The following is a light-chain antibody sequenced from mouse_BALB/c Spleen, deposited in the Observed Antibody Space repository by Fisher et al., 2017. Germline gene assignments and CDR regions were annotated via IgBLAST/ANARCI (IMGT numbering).Light chain of an antibody. V-gene: IGKV4-59*01. Sequence: IVLTQSTAIMSASLGEKVTMSCRASSSVNYMYWYQQKSGTSPKRWIYDTSKLASGVPARFSGSGSGTSYSLTISSMEAEDAATYYCQQYHRSPYTFGGGTKLEIK. J-gene: IGKJ2*01. CDR3: QQYHRSPYT. CDR1: SSVNY. CDR2: DTS.